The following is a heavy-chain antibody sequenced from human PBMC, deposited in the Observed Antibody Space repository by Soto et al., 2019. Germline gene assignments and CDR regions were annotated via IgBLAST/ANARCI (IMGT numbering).Heavy chain of an antibody. V-gene: IGHV4-59*01. Sequence: SETLSLTCAVSCVSISSYFWSWIRQPPGRGLEWIGYTYHRGSTNYSPSLKSRVAISLDTSANQFSLKVNTVTAADTAVYYCARVGGYHGPLDYWGQGTPVTVSS. CDR3: ARVGGYHGPLDY. J-gene: IGHJ4*02. D-gene: IGHD2-15*01. CDR1: CVSISSYF. CDR2: TYHRGST.